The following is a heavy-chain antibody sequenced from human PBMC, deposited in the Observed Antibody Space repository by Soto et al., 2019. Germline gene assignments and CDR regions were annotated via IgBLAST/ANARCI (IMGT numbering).Heavy chain of an antibody. J-gene: IGHJ4*02. CDR2: IVVGSGNT. Sequence: ASVTVSCKGSGFTFTSSAVQWVRQARGQRLEWIGWIVVGSGNTNYAQKFQERVTITRDMSTSTAYMELSSLRSEDTAVYYCAADGGRDGYNSPFDYWGQGPWSPSPQ. D-gene: IGHD5-12*01. V-gene: IGHV1-58*01. CDR1: GFTFTSSA. CDR3: AADGGRDGYNSPFDY.